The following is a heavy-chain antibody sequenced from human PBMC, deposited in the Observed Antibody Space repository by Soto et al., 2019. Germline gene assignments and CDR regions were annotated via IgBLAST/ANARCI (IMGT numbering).Heavy chain of an antibody. J-gene: IGHJ2*01. Sequence: QVHLEESGGGVVQPGRSLRLSCAASGFSFSTYGMHWVRQAPGKGLEWVAVISHDGGNEYYADSVKGRFTISRDSSKNTVYLQMNNVRAEDTAVYYCAKDTSSGYTRGYFDFWGLGNLVTVSS. V-gene: IGHV3-30*18. CDR3: AKDTSSGYTRGYFDF. CDR2: ISHDGGNE. D-gene: IGHD3-22*01. CDR1: GFSFSTYG.